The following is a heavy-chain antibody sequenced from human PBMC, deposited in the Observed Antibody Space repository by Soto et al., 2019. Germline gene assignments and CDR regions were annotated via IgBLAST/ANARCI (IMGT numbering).Heavy chain of an antibody. CDR3: ARGGDYDILTGPPSFDY. CDR2: IYYSGST. CDR1: GGSISSYY. J-gene: IGHJ4*02. V-gene: IGHV4-59*01. Sequence: SETLSLTCTVSGGSISSYYWSWIRQPPGKGLEWIGYIYYSGSTNYNPSLKSRVTISVDTSKNQFSLKLSSVTAADTAVYYCARGGDYDILTGPPSFDYWGQGTLVTVSS. D-gene: IGHD3-9*01.